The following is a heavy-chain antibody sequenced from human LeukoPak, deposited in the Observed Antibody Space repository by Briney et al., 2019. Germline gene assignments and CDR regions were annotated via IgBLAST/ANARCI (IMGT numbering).Heavy chain of an antibody. V-gene: IGHV3-23*01. Sequence: GGSLRLSCAASGFTFSTYAMSWVRQAPGKGLEWVSVISGSGGSTYYADSVKGRFTISRDNSRTMLYLQMNSLRAEDTAAYYCAKREYDSSGYYGYFDHWGQGTLVTVSS. D-gene: IGHD3-22*01. J-gene: IGHJ4*02. CDR1: GFTFSTYA. CDR3: AKREYDSSGYYGYFDH. CDR2: ISGSGGST.